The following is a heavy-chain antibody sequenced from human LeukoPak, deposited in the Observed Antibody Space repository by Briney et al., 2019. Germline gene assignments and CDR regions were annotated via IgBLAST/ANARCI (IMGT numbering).Heavy chain of an antibody. CDR3: AKKIRGRVGAYFDC. CDR2: ISSRSSDL. J-gene: IGHJ4*01. D-gene: IGHD1-26*01. CDR1: GFTFSSYE. V-gene: IGHV3-21*06. Sequence: PGGSLRLSCAASGFTFSSYEMNWVRQAPGKGLEWVSSISSRSSDLYYADSVKGRFIISRDNGKSSLYLQMNSLRVEDTAVYYCAKKIRGRVGAYFDCWGQGTRVTVSS.